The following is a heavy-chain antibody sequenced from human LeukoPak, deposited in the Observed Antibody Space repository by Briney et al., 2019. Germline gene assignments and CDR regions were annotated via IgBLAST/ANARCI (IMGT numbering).Heavy chain of an antibody. D-gene: IGHD3-22*01. CDR1: GFTFSSYE. CDR3: ARGYYDSSGIYYFDY. J-gene: IGHJ4*02. Sequence: GGSLRLSCAASGFTFSSYEMNWVRQAPGKGLEWVSYVSSSGSTIYYADSVKGRFTISRDNAKNSLYLQMNSLRAEDTAVYYCARGYYDSSGIYYFDYWGQGTLVTVSS. CDR2: VSSSGSTI. V-gene: IGHV3-48*03.